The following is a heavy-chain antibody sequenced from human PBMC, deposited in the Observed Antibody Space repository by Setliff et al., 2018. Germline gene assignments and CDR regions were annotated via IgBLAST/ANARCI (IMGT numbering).Heavy chain of an antibody. Sequence: GASVKVSCKASGATFSSYGISWVRQAPGQGLEWMGGTIPMFGTTEYAQKFQGRLTIITDESTNTAFMQLSSLRSDDADVYYCVREGVDSRSSTDYRYYMDVWGKGTTVTVSS. V-gene: IGHV1-69*05. CDR2: TIPMFGTT. CDR1: GATFSSYG. CDR3: VREGVDSRSSTDYRYYMDV. J-gene: IGHJ6*03. D-gene: IGHD3-22*01.